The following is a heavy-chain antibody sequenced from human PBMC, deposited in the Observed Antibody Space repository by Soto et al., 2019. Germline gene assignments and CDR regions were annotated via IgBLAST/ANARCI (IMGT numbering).Heavy chain of an antibody. Sequence: QVQLVQSGAEMKKPGSSVKVSCQSSGGTFNTYAMNWVRQAPGQGPEWMGDISPMFGAANYAPKVQGRVTIAADEATGTSYMQVSSLTSEDTALYFCGREVQVHTPALVYRCQGTLVSVSS. V-gene: IGHV1-69*19. J-gene: IGHJ4*02. D-gene: IGHD2-15*01. CDR2: ISPMFGAA. CDR1: GGTFNTYA. CDR3: GREVQVHTPALVY.